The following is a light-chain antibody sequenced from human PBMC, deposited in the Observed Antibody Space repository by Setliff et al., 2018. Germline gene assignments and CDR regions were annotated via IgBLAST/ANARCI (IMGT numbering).Light chain of an antibody. CDR2: EVS. V-gene: IGLV2-8*01. CDR3: SSYAGSNNFV. J-gene: IGLJ2*01. Sequence: QSVLAQPPSASGSPGQSVTISCTGTSSDVGGYNYVSWYQQHPGKAPNLMIYEVSKRPSGVPDRFSGSKSGNTASLTVSGLQAEDEADYYCSSYAGSNNFVFGGGTK. CDR1: SSDVGGYNY.